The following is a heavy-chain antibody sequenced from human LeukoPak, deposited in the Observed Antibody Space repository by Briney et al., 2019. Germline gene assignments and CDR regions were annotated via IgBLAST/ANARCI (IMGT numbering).Heavy chain of an antibody. J-gene: IGHJ4*02. Sequence: SVKVSCKASGGTFSSYAISWVRQAPGQGLEWMGRIIPILGIANYAQKFQGRVTITADKSTSTAYMELSSLRSEDTAVYYCARDGGVGATPPYYFDYWGQGTLVTVSS. D-gene: IGHD1-26*01. CDR2: IIPILGIA. CDR3: ARDGGVGATPPYYFDY. CDR1: GGTFSSYA. V-gene: IGHV1-69*04.